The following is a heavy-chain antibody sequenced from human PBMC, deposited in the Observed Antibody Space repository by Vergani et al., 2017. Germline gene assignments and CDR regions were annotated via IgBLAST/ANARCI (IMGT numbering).Heavy chain of an antibody. CDR1: GGSISSSSYY. CDR3: ARGPAXLLWFGEPPGWFDP. CDR2: IYYSGST. V-gene: IGHV4-39*01. Sequence: QLQLQESGPGLVKPSETLSLTCTVSGGSISSSSYYWGWIRQPPGKGLEWIGSIYYSGSTYYNPSLKSRVTISVDTSKNQFSLKLSSVTAADTAVYYCARGPAXLLWFGEPPGWFDPWGQGTLVTVSS. D-gene: IGHD3-10*01. J-gene: IGHJ5*02.